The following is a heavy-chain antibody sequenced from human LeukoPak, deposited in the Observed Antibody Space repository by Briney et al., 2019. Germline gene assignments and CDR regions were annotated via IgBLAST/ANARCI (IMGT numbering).Heavy chain of an antibody. D-gene: IGHD3-3*01. V-gene: IGHV4-59*08. CDR3: ARYDVWSGYYDN. CDR2: IYYSGSS. CDR1: GASITNYY. Sequence: SETLSLTCTVSGASITNYYWSRIRQPPGKGLEWIGYIYYSGSSNYNPSLKSRVTISIDTSKNQFSLWLSSVTAADTAVYYCARYDVWSGYYDNWGQGTLVTVSS. J-gene: IGHJ4*02.